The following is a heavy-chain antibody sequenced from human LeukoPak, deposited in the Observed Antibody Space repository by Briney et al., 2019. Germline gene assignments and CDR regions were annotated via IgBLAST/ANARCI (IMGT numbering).Heavy chain of an antibody. CDR3: PRGGYYDFWSGTSSWFDP. Sequence: PSETLSLTCTVAGGSISSYYWSWIRQPPGKGLEGIGYIYYSGGSSYNPSLKRRVTISVDTSKNQFSLKLSSVTAADTAVYYCPRGGYYDFWSGTSSWFDPWGQGTLVTVSS. CDR1: GGSISSYY. V-gene: IGHV4-59*01. J-gene: IGHJ5*02. D-gene: IGHD3-3*01. CDR2: IYYSGGS.